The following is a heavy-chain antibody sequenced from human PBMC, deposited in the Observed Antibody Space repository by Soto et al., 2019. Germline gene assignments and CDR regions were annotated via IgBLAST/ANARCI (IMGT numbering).Heavy chain of an antibody. Sequence: SSVKVPCKASGGTFSSYAISWVAQAPGQGLEWMGGIIPTVPPALYAQKFQGRVTIAADESTSTAYMELSSLRSEDTAVYYCARGQYYDFWSGYSMDVWGQGTTVTVSS. CDR3: ARGQYYDFWSGYSMDV. J-gene: IGHJ6*02. D-gene: IGHD3-3*01. CDR1: GGTFSSYA. V-gene: IGHV1-69*13. CDR2: IIPTVPPA.